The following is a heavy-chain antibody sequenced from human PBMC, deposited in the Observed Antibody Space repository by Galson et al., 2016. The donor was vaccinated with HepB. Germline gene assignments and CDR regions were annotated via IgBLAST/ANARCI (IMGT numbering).Heavy chain of an antibody. D-gene: IGHD1-26*01. CDR1: GFTFGDYP. J-gene: IGHJ4*02. V-gene: IGHV3-48*03. CDR3: ACMGPIVQFTGVDF. Sequence: SLRLSCAGSGFTFGDYPMSWVRQAPGKGLEWISYIDTGGDTIHYADSVKGRFTISRDNARNSLYLQLTSLRAEDTAVYYCACMGPIVQFTGVDFWGQGTLVSVSS. CDR2: IDTGGDTI.